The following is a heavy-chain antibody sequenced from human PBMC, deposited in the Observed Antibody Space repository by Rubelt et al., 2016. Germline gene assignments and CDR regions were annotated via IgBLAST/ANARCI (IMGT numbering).Heavy chain of an antibody. J-gene: IGHJ5*02. CDR2: INKDGSLI. V-gene: IGHV3-7*03. Sequence: EVQLVESGGDLVQPGGSLRLSCAVSGLTFNSYWMTWVRQAPGKGLERVANINKDGSLINYVDSVKGRFIISRDNAKNSLYVQMNGLRVEDTAMCDCARDSRSFEPGRQGTLVTVSS. CDR1: GLTFNSYW. CDR3: ARDSRSFEP.